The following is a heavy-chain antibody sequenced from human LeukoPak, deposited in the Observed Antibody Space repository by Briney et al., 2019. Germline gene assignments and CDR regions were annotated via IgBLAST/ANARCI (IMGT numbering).Heavy chain of an antibody. Sequence: SVKVSCKASGYTFTGYYMHWVRQAPGQGLEWMGGIIPIFGTANYAQKFQGRVTITADKSTSTAYMELSSLRSEDTAVYYCARDLASSSWPGAFDIWGQGTMVTVSS. CDR2: IIPIFGTA. CDR3: ARDLASSSWPGAFDI. CDR1: GYTFTGYY. V-gene: IGHV1-69*06. J-gene: IGHJ3*02. D-gene: IGHD6-13*01.